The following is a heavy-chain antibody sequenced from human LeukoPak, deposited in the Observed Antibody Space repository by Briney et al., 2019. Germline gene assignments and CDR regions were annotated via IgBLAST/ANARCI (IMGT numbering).Heavy chain of an antibody. J-gene: IGHJ4*02. V-gene: IGHV3-7*03. CDR3: AKDIGGYEGDYFDY. D-gene: IGHD5-12*01. Sequence: PGGSLRLSCAASGFTFSTSWMTWVRQAPGKGLDWLGNINPDGSRINYVDSVKGRFTFSRDNAKNSLFLQMHSLRAEDTAVYYCAKDIGGYEGDYFDYWGQGTLVTLSS. CDR1: GFTFSTSW. CDR2: INPDGSRI.